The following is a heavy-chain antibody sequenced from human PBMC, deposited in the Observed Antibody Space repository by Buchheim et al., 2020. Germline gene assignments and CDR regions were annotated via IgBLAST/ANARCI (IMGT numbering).Heavy chain of an antibody. Sequence: EVQLVESGGGLVQPGGSLRLSCAASGFTFSSYWMTWVRQAPGKGLEWVANIKYDGTEKYYVDSVKGRFTISRDNAENSLYLQMNSLRAEDTAVYYCARDPSGYDYGTFDYWGQGTL. CDR2: IKYDGTEK. V-gene: IGHV3-7*01. J-gene: IGHJ4*02. CDR3: ARDPSGYDYGTFDY. CDR1: GFTFSSYW. D-gene: IGHD5-12*01.